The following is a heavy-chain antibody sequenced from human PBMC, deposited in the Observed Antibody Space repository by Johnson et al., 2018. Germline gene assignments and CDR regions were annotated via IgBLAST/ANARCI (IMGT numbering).Heavy chain of an antibody. CDR1: GGSISSYY. CDR3: ARNSGYGYFDY. CDR2: IYYSAST. Sequence: QVQLQESGPGLVKPSETLSLTCTVSGGSISSYYWSWFRQPPGKGLEWIGYIYYSASTNYNPSLKSRVTISADTSKNQFSLRLSSVIAADTAVYFCARNSGYGYFDYWGQGTLVTVSS. J-gene: IGHJ4*02. D-gene: IGHD5-12*01. V-gene: IGHV4-59*01.